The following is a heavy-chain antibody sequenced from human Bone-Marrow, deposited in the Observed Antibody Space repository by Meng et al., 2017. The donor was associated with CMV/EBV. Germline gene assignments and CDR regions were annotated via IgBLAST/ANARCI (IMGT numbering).Heavy chain of an antibody. CDR2: ISSSSSYI. J-gene: IGHJ6*02. CDR1: GFTFSSYS. D-gene: IGHD3-9*01. Sequence: GESLKISCAASGFTFSSYSMNWVRQAPGKGLKWVSSISSSSSYIYYADSVKGRFTISRDNAKNSLYLQMNSLRAEDTAVYYCARDANDILTGYYQLGYYYYYYGMDVWGQGTTVTVSS. CDR3: ARDANDILTGYYQLGYYYYYYGMDV. V-gene: IGHV3-21*01.